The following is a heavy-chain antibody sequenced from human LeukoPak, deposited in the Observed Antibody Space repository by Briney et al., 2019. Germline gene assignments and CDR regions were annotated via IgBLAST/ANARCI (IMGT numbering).Heavy chain of an antibody. V-gene: IGHV1-69*13. CDR3: ASSRVIGGVEYYYYMDV. J-gene: IGHJ6*03. D-gene: IGHD3-16*02. Sequence: SVKVSCKASGGTFSSYAISWVRQAPGQGLEWMGGIIPIFGTANYAQKFQGRVTITADESTSTAYMELSSLRSEDTAVYYCASSRVIGGVEYYYYMDVWGKGTTVTVSS. CDR1: GGTFSSYA. CDR2: IIPIFGTA.